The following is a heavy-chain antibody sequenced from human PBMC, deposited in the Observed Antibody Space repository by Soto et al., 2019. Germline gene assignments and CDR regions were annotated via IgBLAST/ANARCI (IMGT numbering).Heavy chain of an antibody. D-gene: IGHD3-9*01. Sequence: GGSLRLSCVASGFTFGTSGMSWVRQAPGKGLEWISGLSGDNNTDTKYADSVEGRFTISRDNSKSTLYLQMHSLRVEDTALYYCTKDSGYDSTDWGLGTLVTVSS. J-gene: IGHJ4*02. CDR1: GFTFGTSG. CDR3: TKDSGYDSTD. V-gene: IGHV3-23*01. CDR2: LSGDNNTDT.